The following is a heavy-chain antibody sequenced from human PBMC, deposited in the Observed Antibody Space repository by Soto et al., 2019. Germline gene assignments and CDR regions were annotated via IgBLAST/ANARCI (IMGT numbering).Heavy chain of an antibody. CDR1: A. CDR2: ISGSGGST. D-gene: IGHD3-10*01. Sequence: AVRRISKTTGKGLEWVSAISGSGGSTYYADSVKGRFTISRDNSKNTLYLQMNSLRAEDTAVYYYANVRATVVRGVGNYLACWRQGTLVTVSP. V-gene: IGHV3-23*01. CDR3: ANVRATVVRGVGNYLAC. J-gene: IGHJ4*02.